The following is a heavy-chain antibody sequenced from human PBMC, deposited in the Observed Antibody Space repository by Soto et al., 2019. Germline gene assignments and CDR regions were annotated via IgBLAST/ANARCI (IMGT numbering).Heavy chain of an antibody. Sequence: SETLSLTCTVSGGSISSSAYYWGWIRQPPGKGLEWIASIYYTGSTYYNPSLKSRVTVSVDTSKNQFSLKVTSVTAADTAVYYCARLMFRGGDFDYWGQGTLVTVSS. D-gene: IGHD2-15*01. J-gene: IGHJ4*02. CDR3: ARLMFRGGDFDY. CDR2: IYYTGST. CDR1: GGSISSSAYY. V-gene: IGHV4-39*01.